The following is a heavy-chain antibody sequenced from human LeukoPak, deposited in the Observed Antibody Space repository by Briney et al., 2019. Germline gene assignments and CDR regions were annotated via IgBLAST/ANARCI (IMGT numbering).Heavy chain of an antibody. Sequence: ASVKVSCKASGYTFTGYYMHWVRQAPGQGLEWMGWINPNSGGTNYAQKFQGRVTMTGDTSISTAYMELSRLRSDDTAVYYCAREYSSSPRSMDYWGQGTLVTVSS. V-gene: IGHV1-2*02. J-gene: IGHJ4*02. CDR2: INPNSGGT. CDR3: AREYSSSPRSMDY. D-gene: IGHD6-6*01. CDR1: GYTFTGYY.